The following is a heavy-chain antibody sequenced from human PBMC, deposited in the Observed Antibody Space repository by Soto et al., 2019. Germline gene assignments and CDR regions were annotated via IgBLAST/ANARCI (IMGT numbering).Heavy chain of an antibody. CDR1: GGSISSDY. V-gene: IGHV4-59*01. J-gene: IGHJ6*03. D-gene: IGHD1-20*01. CDR3: ARDNNRGYNWNYYYYYMDV. Sequence: SETLSLTCTVSGGSISSDYWSWIRQPPGKGLEWIGYIYYSGSTNYNPSLKSRVTISVDTSKNQFSLKLSSVTAADTAVYYCARDNNRGYNWNYYYYYMDVWGKGTTVTVSS. CDR2: IYYSGST.